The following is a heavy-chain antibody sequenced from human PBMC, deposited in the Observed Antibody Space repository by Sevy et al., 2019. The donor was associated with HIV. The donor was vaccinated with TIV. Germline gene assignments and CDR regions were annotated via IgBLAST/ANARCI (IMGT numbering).Heavy chain of an antibody. D-gene: IGHD1-1*01. Sequence: SETLSLTCSVSGGSISSYFWTWVRQSPGKGLEWIGNIYFTGNPDYSPSLKSRVTLSLDTSKSQFSLTLKPVNAADTASYFCARDSTTRPKVLDYWGQGTLVTVSS. CDR2: IYFTGNP. CDR3: ARDSTTRPKVLDY. J-gene: IGHJ4*02. V-gene: IGHV4-59*01. CDR1: GGSISSYF.